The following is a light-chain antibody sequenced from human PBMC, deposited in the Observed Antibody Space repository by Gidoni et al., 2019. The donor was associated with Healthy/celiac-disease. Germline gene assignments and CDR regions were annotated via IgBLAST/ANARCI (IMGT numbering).Light chain of an antibody. J-gene: IGKJ2*01. V-gene: IGKV1-8*01. CDR2: AAS. CDR3: QQYYSYPPXXT. CDR1: QGISSY. Sequence: AIRMTQSPSSFSASTGDRVTITCRASQGISSYLAWYQQKPGKAPKLLIYAASTLQSGVPSRFSGSGSGTDFTLTISCLQSEDFATYYCQQYYSYPPXXTFGQGTKLEIK.